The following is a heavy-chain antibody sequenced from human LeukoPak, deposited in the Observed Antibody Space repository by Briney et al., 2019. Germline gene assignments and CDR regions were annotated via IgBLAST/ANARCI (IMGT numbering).Heavy chain of an antibody. CDR1: GFTFSSYS. Sequence: GGSLRLSCAASGFTFSSYSMNWVRQAPGKGLEWVSSISSSSSYIYYADSVKGRFTISRDNAKNSLYLQMNSLRAEDTAVYYCARDKVVATTLFDYWGQGTLVTVSS. V-gene: IGHV3-21*01. CDR2: ISSSSSYI. D-gene: IGHD5-12*01. CDR3: ARDKVVATTLFDY. J-gene: IGHJ4*02.